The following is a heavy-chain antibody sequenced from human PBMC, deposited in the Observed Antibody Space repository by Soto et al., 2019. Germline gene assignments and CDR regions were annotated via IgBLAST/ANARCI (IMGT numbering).Heavy chain of an antibody. J-gene: IGHJ4*02. CDR1: GFIFSSYS. V-gene: IGHV3-21*06. CDR2: ISGYI. CDR3: ARDGDVNTGFGKDY. Sequence: PGGSLRLSCAASGFIFSSYSMNWVRQAPGKGLEWVSSISGYIYYAESVKGRFTISRDNSKNTLYLQMTSLSAEDTAMYYCARDGDVNTGFGKDYWGQGTLVTVSS. D-gene: IGHD3-16*01.